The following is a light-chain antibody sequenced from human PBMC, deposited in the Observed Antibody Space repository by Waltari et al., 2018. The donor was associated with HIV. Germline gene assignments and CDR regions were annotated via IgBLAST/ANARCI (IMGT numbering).Light chain of an antibody. Sequence: QSALPQPRSLSGSPGQSVTIPSTGTSIDVGSYNYVSWYQHHPGKAPNPILYDVSERPSGVPDRFSGSKSGNTASLTISGLQAEDEADYYCCSYAGTYTFVVFGGGTKLTVL. CDR2: DVS. V-gene: IGLV2-11*01. CDR3: CSYAGTYTFVV. J-gene: IGLJ2*01. CDR1: SIDVGSYNY.